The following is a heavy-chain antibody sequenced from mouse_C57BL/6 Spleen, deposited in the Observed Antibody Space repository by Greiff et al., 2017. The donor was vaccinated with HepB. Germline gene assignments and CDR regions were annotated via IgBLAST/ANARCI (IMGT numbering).Heavy chain of an antibody. CDR3: AREGAYYSNPYAMDY. V-gene: IGHV1-63*01. Sequence: VQLQQSGTELVRPGTSVKMSCKASGYTFTNYWIGWAKQRPGHGLEWIGDIYPGGGYTNYNEKFKGKATLTADKSSSTAYMQFSSLTSEDSSIYYCAREGAYYSNPYAMDYWGQGTSVTVSS. J-gene: IGHJ4*01. CDR1: GYTFTNYW. CDR2: IYPGGGYT. D-gene: IGHD2-5*01.